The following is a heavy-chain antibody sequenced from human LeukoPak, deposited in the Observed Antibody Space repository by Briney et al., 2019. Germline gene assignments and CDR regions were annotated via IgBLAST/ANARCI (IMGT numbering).Heavy chain of an antibody. D-gene: IGHD3-10*01. CDR2: FDPEDGET. V-gene: IGHV1-24*01. J-gene: IGHJ4*02. CDR1: GYTLTELS. CDR3: ATVGSGSYRSYYFDY. Sequence: ASVKVSCKVSGYTLTELSMHWVRRAPGKGLEWMGGFDPEDGETIYAQKFQGRVTMTEDTSTDTAYMELSSLRSEDTAVYYCATVGSGSYRSYYFDYWGQGTLVTVSS.